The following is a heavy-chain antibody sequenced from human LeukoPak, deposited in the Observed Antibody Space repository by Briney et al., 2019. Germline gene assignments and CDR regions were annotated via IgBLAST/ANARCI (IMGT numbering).Heavy chain of an antibody. D-gene: IGHD2-2*01. J-gene: IGHJ5*02. CDR1: GYTFTGYY. V-gene: IGHV1-2*02. CDR3: AIAPYCSSTSCPNWFDP. Sequence: ASVKVSCKASGYTFTGYYMHWVRQAPGQGLEWMGWINPNSGGTNYAQKFQGRVTMTRDTSISTAYMELSRLRSDDTAVYHCAIAPYCSSTSCPNWFDPWGQGTLVTVSS. CDR2: INPNSGGT.